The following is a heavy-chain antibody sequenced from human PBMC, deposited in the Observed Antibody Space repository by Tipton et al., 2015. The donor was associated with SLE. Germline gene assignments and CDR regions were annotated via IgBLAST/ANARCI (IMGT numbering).Heavy chain of an antibody. CDR3: ARYTSYSSSGKPIDY. CDR1: GSPMTTGYY. V-gene: IGHV4-38-2*02. CDR2: IYYNGRT. D-gene: IGHD3-10*01. J-gene: IGHJ4*02. Sequence: TLSLTCTVSGSPMTTGYYWGWIRQPPGKGLEWIGSIYYNGRTSYNLSLESRVTISVDTSKNQFSLKVNSVTAADTAVYYCARYTSYSSSGKPIDYWGQGTLVTVSS.